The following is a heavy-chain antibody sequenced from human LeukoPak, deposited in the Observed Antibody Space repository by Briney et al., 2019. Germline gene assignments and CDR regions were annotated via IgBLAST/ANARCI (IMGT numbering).Heavy chain of an antibody. J-gene: IGHJ4*02. CDR1: GFTFSNSW. V-gene: IGHV3-7*01. D-gene: IGHD3-10*01. CDR3: AKDYYGSGSLFDY. CDR2: IKEDGSDK. Sequence: GGSLRLSCIASGFTFSNSWITWVRQAPGKGLEWVANIKEDGSDKQYADSVRGRFTISRDNSKNTLYLQMNSLRAEDTAVYYCAKDYYGSGSLFDYWGQGTLVTVSS.